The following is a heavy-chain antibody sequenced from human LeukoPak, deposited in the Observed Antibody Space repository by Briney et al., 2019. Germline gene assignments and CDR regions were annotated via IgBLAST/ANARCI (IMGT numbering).Heavy chain of an antibody. Sequence: SQTLSLTCTVSGGSISSGSYYWSWIRQPAGKGLERIGRIYTSGSTNYNPSLKSRVTISVDTSKNQFSLKLSSVTAADTAVYYCAREEYQLLLNYFQHWGQGTLVTVSS. CDR2: IYTSGST. V-gene: IGHV4-61*02. CDR3: AREEYQLLLNYFQH. J-gene: IGHJ1*01. CDR1: GGSISSGSYY. D-gene: IGHD2-2*01.